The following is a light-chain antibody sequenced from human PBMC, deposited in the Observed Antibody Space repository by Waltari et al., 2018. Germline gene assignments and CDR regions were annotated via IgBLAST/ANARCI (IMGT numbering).Light chain of an antibody. CDR2: VNSDGRH. V-gene: IGLV4-69*01. CDR3: QTGGHGTWV. J-gene: IGLJ3*02. Sequence: QLVLTQSPSASASLGASVKLTCTLDSGHSSNIIAWHQQKPEKGPRFLMKVNSDGRHPKGDGIPDRFSGSSSGPERYLTISSVQSEDEADYYCQTGGHGTWVFGGGTKLTVL. CDR1: SGHSSNI.